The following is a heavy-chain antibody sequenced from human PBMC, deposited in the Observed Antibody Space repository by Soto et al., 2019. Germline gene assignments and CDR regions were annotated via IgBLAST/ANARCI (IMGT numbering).Heavy chain of an antibody. Sequence: PGGSLRLSCTASGFTFGDYAMSWVRQAPGKGLEWVGFIRSKAYGGTTEYAASVKGRFTISRDDSKSIAYLQMNSLKTEDTAVYYCTRAKDDFCSGYRYYYYRMDVWGQGTTVTGSS. CDR1: GFTFGDYA. CDR2: IRSKAYGGTT. V-gene: IGHV3-49*04. J-gene: IGHJ6*02. D-gene: IGHD3-3*01. CDR3: TRAKDDFCSGYRYYYYRMDV.